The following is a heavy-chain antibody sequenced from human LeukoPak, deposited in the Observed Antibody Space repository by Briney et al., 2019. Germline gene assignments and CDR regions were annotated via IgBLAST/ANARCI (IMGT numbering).Heavy chain of an antibody. V-gene: IGHV3-7*01. CDR1: GFTFSDFW. CDR2: INQNGGET. Sequence: GGSLRLSCGVSGFTFSDFWMNWVRRSPGKGLEWVASINQNGGETSYVDSVKGRFTISRDNPKNSLYLQMSSLRAEDTAVYYCARDGTAPGLYFDLWGQGTLVTVSS. CDR3: ARDGTAPGLYFDL. J-gene: IGHJ4*01. D-gene: IGHD6-13*01.